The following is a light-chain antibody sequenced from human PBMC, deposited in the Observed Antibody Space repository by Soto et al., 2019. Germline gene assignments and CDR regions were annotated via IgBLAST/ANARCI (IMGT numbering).Light chain of an antibody. Sequence: QSVLTQPPSTSGTPGQRVTISCSGSSSNFRSNTVNWYQQLPGTAPKLLIYRNNQRPSGVPDRFSCSKSGTSASLAISGLQSEDEADYYCAAWDGSLKGYVFATGTKLTVL. CDR1: SSNFRSNT. CDR2: RNN. J-gene: IGLJ1*01. V-gene: IGLV1-44*01. CDR3: AAWDGSLKGYV.